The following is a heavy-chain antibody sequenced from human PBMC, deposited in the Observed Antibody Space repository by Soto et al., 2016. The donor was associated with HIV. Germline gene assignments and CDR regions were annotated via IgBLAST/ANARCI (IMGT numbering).Heavy chain of an antibody. D-gene: IGHD6-6*01. V-gene: IGHV3-21*01. Sequence: EVQLVESGGGLVKPGGSLRLSCAASGFTFSSYSMNWVRQAPGKGLEWVSSISSSSSYIYYADSVKGRFTISRDNAKNSLYLQMNSLRAEDTAVYYCARYPQARHSAYYFDYWGQGTLVTVSS. J-gene: IGHJ4*02. CDR1: GFTFSSYS. CDR3: ARYPQARHSAYYFDY. CDR2: ISSSSSYI.